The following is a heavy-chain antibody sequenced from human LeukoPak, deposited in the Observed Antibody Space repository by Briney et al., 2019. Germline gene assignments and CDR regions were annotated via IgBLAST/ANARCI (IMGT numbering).Heavy chain of an antibody. CDR2: MSSSDDGR. D-gene: IGHD3-22*01. Sequence: GGSLRLSCAAYEFTFSSYWMTWVRQAPGKGLEWVSAMSSSDDGRYYAASVRGRFTISRDTSRSTLYLQMNSLRAEDTAVYYCARPVYYYDSSGYRNWGQGTLVTVSS. J-gene: IGHJ4*02. CDR3: ARPVYYYDSSGYRN. CDR1: EFTFSSYW. V-gene: IGHV3-23*01.